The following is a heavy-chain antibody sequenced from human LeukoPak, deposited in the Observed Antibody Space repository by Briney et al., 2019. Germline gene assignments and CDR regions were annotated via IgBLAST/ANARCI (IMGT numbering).Heavy chain of an antibody. Sequence: SETLSLTCTVSGGSISSSSYYWGWIRQPPGKGLESIGGIYYSGSTYYNPSLKSRVTISVDTSKNQFPLKLSSVTAADTAVYYCARRNSIGVPGFYFDYWGQGTLVTVSS. V-gene: IGHV4-39*01. CDR1: GGSISSSSYY. CDR2: IYYSGST. D-gene: IGHD3-3*02. CDR3: ARRNSIGVPGFYFDY. J-gene: IGHJ4*02.